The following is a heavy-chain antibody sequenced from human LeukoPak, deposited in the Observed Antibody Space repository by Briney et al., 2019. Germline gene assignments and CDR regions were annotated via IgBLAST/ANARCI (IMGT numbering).Heavy chain of an antibody. CDR3: ARRPDVAAFDI. CDR1: GYTFTGYY. V-gene: IGHV1-2*02. Sequence: ASVKVSCKTSGYTFTGYYMHWVRQAPGQGLEWMGWINPNSGGTNSAQKFQGRVTMTRDTSISTAYMELSRLRSVDTAVYYCARRPDVAAFDIWGQGTMVTVSS. J-gene: IGHJ3*02. D-gene: IGHD3-10*02. CDR2: INPNSGGT.